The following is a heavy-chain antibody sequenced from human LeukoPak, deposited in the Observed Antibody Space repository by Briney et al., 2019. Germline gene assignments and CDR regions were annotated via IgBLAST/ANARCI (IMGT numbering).Heavy chain of an antibody. Sequence: SGGSLRLSCAASGFTVSSNYMSWVRQAPGKGLEWVSVIYSGGSTYYADSVKGRFTISRDNSKNTLYLQMNSLRAEDTAVYYCARVLGAAYFDYWGQGTLVTVSS. CDR2: IYSGGST. J-gene: IGHJ4*02. D-gene: IGHD1-26*01. CDR1: GFTVSSNY. CDR3: ARVLGAAYFDY. V-gene: IGHV3-66*01.